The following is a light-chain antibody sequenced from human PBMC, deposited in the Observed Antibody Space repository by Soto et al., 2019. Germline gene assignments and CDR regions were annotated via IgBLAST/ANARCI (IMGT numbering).Light chain of an antibody. V-gene: IGLV2-14*03. CDR2: DVT. Sequence: QSVLTQPASVSGSPGQSITISCTGTSDDIGGYKYVSWYQQHPGKAPKLLIYDVTNRPSGVSGRFSGSKSGNTASLTIAGLQADGEADYHCSSYTRSDTLVFGGGTKLTVL. CDR3: SSYTRSDTLV. J-gene: IGLJ2*01. CDR1: SDDIGGYKY.